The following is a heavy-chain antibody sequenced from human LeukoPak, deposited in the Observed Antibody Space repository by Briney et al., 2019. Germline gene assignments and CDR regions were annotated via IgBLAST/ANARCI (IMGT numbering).Heavy chain of an antibody. CDR2: ITNDGNYE. CDR1: GFTFSTYG. V-gene: IGHV3-33*05. D-gene: IGHD7-27*01. CDR3: ARDSITGDNSLDF. J-gene: IGHJ4*02. Sequence: GGSLRLSCAASGFTFSTYGMHWVRQAPGKGLEWVAVITNDGNYEKYADAVRGRFTISRDNSKNTLYLRMNSLSAEDTAVYYCARDSITGDNSLDFWGRGTLVTVSS.